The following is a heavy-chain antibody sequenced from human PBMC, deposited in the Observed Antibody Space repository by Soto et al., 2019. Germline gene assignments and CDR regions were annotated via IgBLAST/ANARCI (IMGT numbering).Heavy chain of an antibody. CDR3: ARGAVQLWLYDY. D-gene: IGHD5-18*01. Sequence: APWSLTCTVSGGSISSDYWSWIQQSPGKGLEWIGYIYYSGSTNYNPSLESRVTMSVDTSKNQFSLKLSSVTAADTAVYYCARGAVQLWLYDYWGQGTLVT. CDR2: IYYSGST. CDR1: GGSISSDY. V-gene: IGHV4-59*01. J-gene: IGHJ4*02.